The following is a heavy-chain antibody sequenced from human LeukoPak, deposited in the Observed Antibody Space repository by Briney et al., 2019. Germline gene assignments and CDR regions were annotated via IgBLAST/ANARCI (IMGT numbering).Heavy chain of an antibody. CDR2: INPNSGGT. D-gene: IGHD2-2*01. CDR1: GYTFTGYY. V-gene: IGHV1-2*02. CDR3: AREGCSSTSCYELDWFDP. Sequence: GASVKVSCKASGYTFTGYYMHWVRQAPGQGLEWMGWINPNSGGTNYAQKFQGRVTMTRDTSISTAYMELSRLRSDDTAVYYCAREGCSSTSCYELDWFDPWGQGTLVTVSS. J-gene: IGHJ5*02.